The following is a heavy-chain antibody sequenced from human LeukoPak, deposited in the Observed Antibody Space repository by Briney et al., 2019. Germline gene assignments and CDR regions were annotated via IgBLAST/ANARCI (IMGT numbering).Heavy chain of an antibody. J-gene: IGHJ4*02. D-gene: IGHD5-12*01. CDR1: GFTFNDCG. CDR2: ISGRGGST. Sequence: GGSLRLLREGSGFTFNDCGMRWVPQAPGKGLEWVSGISGRGGSTYYADSVRGRFTISRDNSKNTLYLQMNSLRAGDTALYYCAKDGALYSGYGFFDYWGQGTLVTVSS. CDR3: AKDGALYSGYGFFDY. V-gene: IGHV3-23*01.